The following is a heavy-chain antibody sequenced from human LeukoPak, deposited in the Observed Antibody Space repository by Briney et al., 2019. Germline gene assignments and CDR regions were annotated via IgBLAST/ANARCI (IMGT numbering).Heavy chain of an antibody. CDR3: ARGNSRYYYYGMDV. Sequence: PSGTLSLTCAVSGGSISSGGYSWSWIRQPPGKGLEWIGYIYHSGITYYNPSLKSRVTISVDRSKNQFSLKLSSVTAADTAVYYCARGNSRYYYYGMDVWGKGTTVTVSS. D-gene: IGHD1-7*01. V-gene: IGHV4-30-2*01. J-gene: IGHJ6*04. CDR2: IYHSGIT. CDR1: GGSISSGGYS.